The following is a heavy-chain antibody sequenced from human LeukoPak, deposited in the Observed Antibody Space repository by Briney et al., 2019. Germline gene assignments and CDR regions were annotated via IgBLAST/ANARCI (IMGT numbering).Heavy chain of an antibody. CDR1: GFTFSAYA. CDR2: ISGSGTNT. J-gene: IGHJ5*02. V-gene: IGHV3-23*01. CDR3: AKATSPVISRNLFGR. D-gene: IGHD3-3*02. Sequence: GGSLRLSCAASGFTFSAYAMSWVRQAPGKGLEWVSAISGSGTNTYYADSVKGRFTISRDNSKNTLYVQMNSLRAEDTAVYYCAKATSPVISRNLFGRWGQGTQVTVSS.